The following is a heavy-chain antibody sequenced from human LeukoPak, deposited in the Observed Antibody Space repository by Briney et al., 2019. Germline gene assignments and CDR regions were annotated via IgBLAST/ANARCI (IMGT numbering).Heavy chain of an antibody. D-gene: IGHD6-19*01. CDR1: GGSISGYY. CDR3: ARLWAGTVDY. V-gene: IGHV4-59*01. Sequence: PSETLSLTCTVSGGSISGYYWSWVRQPPGKELEWIGYIYSSGSINYNPSLKSRVPMSVDTSKNQFSLKLSSVTAADTAVYYCARLWAGTVDYWGQGTLVTVSS. J-gene: IGHJ4*02. CDR2: IYSSGSI.